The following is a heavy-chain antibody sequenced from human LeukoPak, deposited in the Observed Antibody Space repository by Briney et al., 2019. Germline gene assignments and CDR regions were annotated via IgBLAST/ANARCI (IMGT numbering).Heavy chain of an antibody. J-gene: IGHJ3*02. Sequence: SESLSLTCTVSGGSLSSVDYYWSWVRPTPGKGLEWVGNIYYSGSTYYNPSLKSRVTISVDTSKNQFSLKLSSVTAADTAMYYCARGDYYDSSGYYSSVAFDIWGQGTMVTVSS. CDR3: ARGDYYDSSGYYSSVAFDI. V-gene: IGHV4-30-4*08. CDR1: GGSLSSVDYY. D-gene: IGHD3-22*01. CDR2: IYYSGST.